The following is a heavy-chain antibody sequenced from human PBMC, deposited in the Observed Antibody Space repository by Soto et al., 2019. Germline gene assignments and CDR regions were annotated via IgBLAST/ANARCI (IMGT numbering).Heavy chain of an antibody. V-gene: IGHV3-21*01. CDR1: GFTFSSYS. CDR3: AGDQTGYWSDYYYYIDV. CDR2: ISSSSSYI. D-gene: IGHD3-9*01. Sequence: GGSLRLSCAASGFTFSSYSMNWVRQAPGKGLEWVSSISSSSSYIYYADSVKGRFTISRDNAKNSLYLQMNSLRAEDTAVYYCAGDQTGYWSDYYYYIDVWGKGTTVTVSS. J-gene: IGHJ6*03.